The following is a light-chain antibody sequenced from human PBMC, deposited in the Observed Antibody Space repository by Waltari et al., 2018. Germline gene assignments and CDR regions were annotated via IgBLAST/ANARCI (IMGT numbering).Light chain of an antibody. CDR1: SSDVGGYNY. V-gene: IGLV2-14*03. J-gene: IGLJ2*01. Sequence: QSALTQPASVSGSPGQSITISCTGTSSDVGGYNYVSWYQQHPGKAPTLMIYDVSHRPSGVSNRFSGSKSGNTASLTISGLQAEDEADCYCSSYTSSSTVVFGGGTKLTVL. CDR3: SSYTSSSTVV. CDR2: DVS.